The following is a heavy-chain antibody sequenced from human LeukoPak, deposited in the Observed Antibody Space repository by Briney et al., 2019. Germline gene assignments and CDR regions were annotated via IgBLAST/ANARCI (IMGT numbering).Heavy chain of an antibody. CDR1: GYTFTSYY. D-gene: IGHD5-24*01. CDR3: ARKLRAAITDLDY. V-gene: IGHV1-46*01. CDR2: INPSGGST. J-gene: IGHJ4*02. Sequence: ASVTVSFKASGYTFTSYYIHWVRQAPGQGLEWMGRINPSGGSTIYAQKFQGRVTMTSDTSTSTVYMELSSLSSEDTAVYYCARKLRAAITDLDYWGQGILVTVSS.